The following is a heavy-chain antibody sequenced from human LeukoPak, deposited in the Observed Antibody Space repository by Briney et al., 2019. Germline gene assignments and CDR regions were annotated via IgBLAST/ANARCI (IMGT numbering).Heavy chain of an antibody. V-gene: IGHV1-18*01. CDR2: ISAYNGNT. Sequence: GASVKVSCKASGYTFTSYGISWARQAPGQGLEWMGWISAYNGNTNYAQKLQGRVNMTTDTSTSTAYMELRSLRSDNTAVYYCARVERWTGTVYLDYWGQGTLVTVSS. D-gene: IGHD3/OR15-3a*01. J-gene: IGHJ4*02. CDR3: ARVERWTGTVYLDY. CDR1: GYTFTSYG.